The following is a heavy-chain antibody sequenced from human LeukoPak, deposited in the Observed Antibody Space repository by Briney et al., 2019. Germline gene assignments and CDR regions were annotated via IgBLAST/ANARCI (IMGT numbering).Heavy chain of an antibody. Sequence: SETLSLTCTVSGGSISSYYWSWIRQPPGKGLEWIGYIYYSGNTNYNPSLKSRVTTSVDTSKNQFSLKLSSVTAADTAVYYCARTLDPERWLQFKEFRGHDAFDIWGQGTMVTVSS. D-gene: IGHD5-24*01. J-gene: IGHJ3*02. CDR1: GGSISSYY. CDR2: IYYSGNT. V-gene: IGHV4-59*12. CDR3: ARTLDPERWLQFKEFRGHDAFDI.